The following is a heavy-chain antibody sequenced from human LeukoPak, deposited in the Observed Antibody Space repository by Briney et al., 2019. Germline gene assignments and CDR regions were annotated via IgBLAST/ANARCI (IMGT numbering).Heavy chain of an antibody. CDR1: GYTFTSYG. V-gene: IGHV1-18*01. CDR2: ISAYNGNT. D-gene: IGHD3-22*01. Sequence: ASVKVSCKASGYTFTSYGISWVRQAPGQGLEWMGWISAYNGNTNYAQKLQGRVTMTTDTSTSTAYMEMRSLRSDDTAMYYCARVHYYYDSSGYSFGDLRYWGQGTLVTVSS. CDR3: ARVHYYYDSSGYSFGDLRY. J-gene: IGHJ4*02.